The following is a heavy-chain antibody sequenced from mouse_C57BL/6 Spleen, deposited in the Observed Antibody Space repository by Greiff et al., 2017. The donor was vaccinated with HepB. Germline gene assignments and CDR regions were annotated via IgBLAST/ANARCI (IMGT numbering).Heavy chain of an antibody. CDR1: GYTFTSYW. CDR3: ARSAGRYFDV. J-gene: IGHJ1*03. Sequence: QVQLQQPGAELVRPGSSVKLSCRASGYTFTSYWMHWVKQRPIQGLEWIGNIDPSDSETHYNQKFKDKATLTVDKSSSTAYMQLSSLTSEDSAVYYCARSAGRYFDVWGTGTTVTVSS. V-gene: IGHV1-52*01. CDR2: IDPSDSET.